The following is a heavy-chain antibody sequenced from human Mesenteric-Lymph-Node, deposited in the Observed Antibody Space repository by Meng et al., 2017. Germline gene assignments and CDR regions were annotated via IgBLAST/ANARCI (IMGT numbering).Heavy chain of an antibody. Sequence: GESLKISCKASGYSYTTYWIGWVRQMPGKGLEYVGIIYPGDSSTRYSPSFQGQVTISADKSISTAYLQWSSLKASDTAMYYCVRLASYIDYWGQGTLVTVSS. V-gene: IGHV5-51*01. CDR2: IYPGDSST. CDR1: GYSYTTYW. J-gene: IGHJ4*02. CDR3: VRLASYIDY.